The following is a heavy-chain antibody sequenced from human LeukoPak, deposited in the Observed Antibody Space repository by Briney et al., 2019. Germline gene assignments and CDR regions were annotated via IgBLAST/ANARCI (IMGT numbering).Heavy chain of an antibody. CDR2: INHSGST. D-gene: IGHD2-2*01. Sequence: SETLSLTCAVYGGSFSGYYWSWIRQPPGKGLEWIGEINHSGSTNYNPSLKSRVTISVDTSKNQFSLKLSSVTAADTAVYYCAGDIVVVPAAIPYRDDAFDIWGQGTMVTASS. CDR1: GGSFSGYY. V-gene: IGHV4-34*01. J-gene: IGHJ3*02. CDR3: AGDIVVVPAAIPYRDDAFDI.